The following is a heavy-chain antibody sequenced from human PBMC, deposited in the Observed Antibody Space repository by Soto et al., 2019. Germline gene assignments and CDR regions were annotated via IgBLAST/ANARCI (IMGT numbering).Heavy chain of an antibody. D-gene: IGHD2-2*01. V-gene: IGHV3-23*01. CDR1: GFTFSSYA. CDR2: ISGSGGST. CDR3: ARDIVVVPAANDY. J-gene: IGHJ4*02. Sequence: PGGSLRLSCAASGFTFSSYAMSWVRQAPGKGLEWVSAISGSGGSTYYADSVKGRFTISRDNSKNTLYLQMNSLRAEDTAVYYCARDIVVVPAANDYWGQGTLVTVSS.